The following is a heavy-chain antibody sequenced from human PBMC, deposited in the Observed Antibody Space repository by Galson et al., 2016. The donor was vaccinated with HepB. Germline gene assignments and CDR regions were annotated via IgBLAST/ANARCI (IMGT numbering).Heavy chain of an antibody. D-gene: IGHD4-11*01. CDR2: IHPNSGAT. V-gene: IGHV1-2*02. J-gene: IGHJ4*02. Sequence: SVKVSCKASGYTFSGYYAHWVRQVPGQGPEWMGWIHPNSGATLYAQNFQGRVTMTRDTSISTAYLELRRLKSDDTAVYFCARGDLDDYTVVDHWGQGTLVIVSS. CDR1: GYTFSGYY. CDR3: ARGDLDDYTVVDH.